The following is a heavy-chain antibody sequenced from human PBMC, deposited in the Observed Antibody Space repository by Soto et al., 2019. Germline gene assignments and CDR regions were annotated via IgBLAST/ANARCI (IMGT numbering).Heavy chain of an antibody. J-gene: IGHJ4*02. V-gene: IGHV4-34*01. Sequence: QVQLQQWGAGLLKPSETLSLTCAVYGGSFSGYYWSWIRQPPGKGLEWIGEINHSGSTNYNPSLKSRVTISVDTSKNQFSLKLSSVTAADTAVYYCARVLAAAGKRKIDYWGQGTLVTVSS. CDR1: GGSFSGYY. CDR3: ARVLAAAGKRKIDY. CDR2: INHSGST. D-gene: IGHD6-13*01.